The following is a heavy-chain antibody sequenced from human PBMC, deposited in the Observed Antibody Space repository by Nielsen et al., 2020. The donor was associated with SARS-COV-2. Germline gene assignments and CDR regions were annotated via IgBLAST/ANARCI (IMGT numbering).Heavy chain of an antibody. D-gene: IGHD6-6*01. J-gene: IGHJ4*02. Sequence: GESLKISCGASGFTISSSFMSWVRQAAGKGLDWVSVIYTDGSTSHADSVKGRFTISRDNSKNTLYLQMNSLRAEDTAVYYCARGGFSRTSNIDFWGQGTLVSVSS. CDR2: IYTDGST. CDR3: ARGGFSRTSNIDF. CDR1: GFTISSSF. V-gene: IGHV3-66*01.